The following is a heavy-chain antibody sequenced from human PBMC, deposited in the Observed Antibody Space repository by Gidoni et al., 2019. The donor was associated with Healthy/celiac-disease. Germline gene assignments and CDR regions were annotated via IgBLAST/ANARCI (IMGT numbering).Heavy chain of an antibody. CDR2: IYTSGST. J-gene: IGHJ6*03. V-gene: IGHV4-4*07. D-gene: IGHD1-7*01. CDR1: GGSISSYY. Sequence: VQLQESGPGLVKPSATLSLTCTVSGGSISSYYWSWIRRPAGKGLEWIGRIYTSGSTNYNPSLKSRVTMSVDTSKNQFSLKLSSVTAADTAVYYCAREVGQETELPDYYYMDVWGKGTTVTVSS. CDR3: AREVGQETELPDYYYMDV.